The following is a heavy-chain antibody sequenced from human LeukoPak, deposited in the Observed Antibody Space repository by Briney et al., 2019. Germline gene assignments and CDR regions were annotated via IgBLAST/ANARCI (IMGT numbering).Heavy chain of an antibody. CDR2: INPNSGGT. D-gene: IGHD4-17*01. J-gene: IGHJ6*03. CDR3: ARDADYGDYSGEDYYYYYYMDV. CDR1: GYTFTGYY. V-gene: IGHV1-2*02. Sequence: ASVKVSCKASGYTFTGYYMHWVRQAPGQGLEWMGWINPNSGGTNYAQKFQGRVTMTRDTSISTAYMELSRLRSDDTAVYYCARDADYGDYSGEDYYYYYYMDVWGKGTTVTVSS.